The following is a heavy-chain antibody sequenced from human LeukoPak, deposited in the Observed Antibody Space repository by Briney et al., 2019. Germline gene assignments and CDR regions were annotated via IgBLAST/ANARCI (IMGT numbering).Heavy chain of an antibody. Sequence: SGTLSLTCAVSGGSIRRSNWWSWVRQPPGKGLEWIGEIYHSGSTNYNSSLKSRVTISVDKSKNQFSLKLSSVTAADTAVYYCARVTYSGYDSHFDYWGQGTLVTVSS. V-gene: IGHV4-4*02. D-gene: IGHD5-12*01. J-gene: IGHJ4*02. CDR1: GGSIRRSNW. CDR2: IYHSGST. CDR3: ARVTYSGYDSHFDY.